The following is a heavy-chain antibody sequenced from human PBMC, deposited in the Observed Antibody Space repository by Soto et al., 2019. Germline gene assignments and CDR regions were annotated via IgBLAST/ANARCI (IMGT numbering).Heavy chain of an antibody. V-gene: IGHV4-34*01. CDR1: GGSFSGYY. D-gene: IGHD2-15*01. CDR3: ARHCSGASCYLPTTGTPTV. CDR2: INHSGST. Sequence: QVQLQQWGAGLLKPSETLSLTCAVYGGSFSGYYWSWIRQPPGKGLEWIGEINHSGSTNYNPSLKSRVTISVDTSKNQFSLKLSSVTAADTAVYYCARHCSGASCYLPTTGTPTVWGQGTLVTVSS. J-gene: IGHJ4*02.